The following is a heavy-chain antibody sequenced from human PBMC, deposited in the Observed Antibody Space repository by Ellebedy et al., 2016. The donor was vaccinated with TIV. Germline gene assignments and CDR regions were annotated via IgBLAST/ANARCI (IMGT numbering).Heavy chain of an antibody. Sequence: GGSLRLXXAASGFTFSSYWMQWVRQAPGKGLEWVANIKQDGSAKYYVDSVKGRFTISRDNAKNSVYLQMNNLRAEDTAVYYYARRYMDVWGKGTTVTVSS. CDR2: IKQDGSAK. CDR3: ARRYMDV. J-gene: IGHJ6*03. V-gene: IGHV3-7*01. CDR1: GFTFSSYW.